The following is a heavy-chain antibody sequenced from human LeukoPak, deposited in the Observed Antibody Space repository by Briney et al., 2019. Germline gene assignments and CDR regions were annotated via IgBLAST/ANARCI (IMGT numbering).Heavy chain of an antibody. V-gene: IGHV3-13*01. J-gene: IGHJ6*02. CDR2: LGTNGDA. CDR1: GFSFSTYD. Sequence: GGSLRLSCVASGFSFSTYDMYWVRQAAGRGLEWVSALGTNGDAYYLGSVRGRFTISRENVKNSLYLQMNSLGVEDTAVYYCAREWRGIASHFHGMDVWGRGTTVTVSS. CDR3: AREWRGIASHFHGMDV. D-gene: IGHD6-6*01.